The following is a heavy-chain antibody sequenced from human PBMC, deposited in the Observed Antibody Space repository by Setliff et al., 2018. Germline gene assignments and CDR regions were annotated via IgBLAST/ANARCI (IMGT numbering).Heavy chain of an antibody. CDR2: IYYSGST. D-gene: IGHD3-22*01. CDR3: ARGVTSGGYWGQSYHYLDV. CDR1: GGSISSYY. J-gene: IGHJ6*03. V-gene: IGHV4-59*08. Sequence: PSETLSLTCTVSGGSISSYYWSWIRQPPGKGLEWIGYIYYSGSTYYNASLKSRVIISVDTAQNQFSLKLNSVTAADTAVYYCARGVTSGGYWGQSYHYLDVWGKGTTVTVS.